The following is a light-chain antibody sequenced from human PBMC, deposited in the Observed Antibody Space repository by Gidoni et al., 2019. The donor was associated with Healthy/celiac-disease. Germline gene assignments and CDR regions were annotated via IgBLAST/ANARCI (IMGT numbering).Light chain of an antibody. CDR1: QSVGRS. Sequence: EIVMPQSPATLSVSPGERATLSCRASQSVGRSLAWYQHNFVQAPRLLIYGASARATGIPARFSGSGSGTEFTLTISSLQSEDFAVYYCQQYYSWSGNTFGQXTKLDIK. V-gene: IGKV3-15*01. CDR3: QQYYSWSGNT. J-gene: IGKJ2*01. CDR2: GAS.